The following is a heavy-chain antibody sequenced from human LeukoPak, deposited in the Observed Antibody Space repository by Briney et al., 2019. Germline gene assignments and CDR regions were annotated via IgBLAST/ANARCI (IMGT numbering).Heavy chain of an antibody. V-gene: IGHV1-2*02. D-gene: IGHD5-24*01. CDR3: ARELDRDGYNPFDY. Sequence: ASVKVSCKASGYTFTGYYMHWVRQAPGQGLEWMGWINPNSGGTNYAQKFQGRVTMPRDTSISTAYMELSRLRADDTAVYYCARELDRDGYNPFDYWGQGTLVTVSS. J-gene: IGHJ4*02. CDR1: GYTFTGYY. CDR2: INPNSGGT.